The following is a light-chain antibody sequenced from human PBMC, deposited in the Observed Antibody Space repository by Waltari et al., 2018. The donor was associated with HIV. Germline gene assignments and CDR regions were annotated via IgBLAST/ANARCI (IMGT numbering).Light chain of an antibody. CDR1: SSHIGASYG. Sequence: QSVLTQPPSVSGAPGQRVTISCTGSSSHIGASYGVHWYQQLPGTAPKLLIYGNSNLPSGVPDRFSGSKSGTSASLAITGLQAEDEADYYCQSYDSSLSGSVFGGGTKLTVL. V-gene: IGLV1-40*01. J-gene: IGLJ3*02. CDR2: GNS. CDR3: QSYDSSLSGSV.